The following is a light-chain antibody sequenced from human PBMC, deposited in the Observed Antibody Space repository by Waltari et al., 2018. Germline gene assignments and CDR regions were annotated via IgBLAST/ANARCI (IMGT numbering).Light chain of an antibody. CDR2: DAS. Sequence: EIVLTQSPGTLSLSPGASTTLSCRASQSVSRTLAWYQQKPGQTPRLLIYDASSRATGIPDRFIGSGSGTDFSLTISRLEPEEFAVYYCQKYGSLPATVGQGTKVEIK. CDR1: QSVSRT. J-gene: IGKJ1*01. V-gene: IGKV3-20*01. CDR3: QKYGSLPAT.